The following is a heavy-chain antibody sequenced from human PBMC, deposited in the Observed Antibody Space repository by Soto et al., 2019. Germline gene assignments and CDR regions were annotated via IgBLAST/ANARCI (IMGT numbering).Heavy chain of an antibody. Sequence: EVQLVESGGGLVQPGGSLRLSCAASGFTFSSYAMHWVRQAPGKGLEYVSAISSYGGSTYYANSVKGRFTISRDNSKNTLYLQMGSHRAEDMSVYYCARDPDSSGYYYFDYWGEGTLVTVSS. CDR1: GFTFSSYA. D-gene: IGHD3-22*01. J-gene: IGHJ4*02. CDR3: ARDPDSSGYYYFDY. V-gene: IGHV3-64*01. CDR2: ISSYGGST.